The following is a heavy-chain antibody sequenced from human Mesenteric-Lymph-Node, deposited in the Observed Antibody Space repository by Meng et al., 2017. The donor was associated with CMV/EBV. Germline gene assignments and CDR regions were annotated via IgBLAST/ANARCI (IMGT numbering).Heavy chain of an antibody. J-gene: IGHJ4*02. Sequence: GSLRLSCTVSGGSISGYYWSWIRQPPGKGLEWIGYISYSGSTNYNPSLKSRVTISVDTSKNQFSLKLSSVTAADTAVYYCARDIRNYYDSSGYPAYYFDYWGQGTPVTVSS. D-gene: IGHD3-22*01. CDR2: ISYSGST. V-gene: IGHV4-59*01. CDR3: ARDIRNYYDSSGYPAYYFDY. CDR1: GGSISGYY.